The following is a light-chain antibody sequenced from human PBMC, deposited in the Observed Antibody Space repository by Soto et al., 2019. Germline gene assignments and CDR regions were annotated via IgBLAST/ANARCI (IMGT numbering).Light chain of an antibody. V-gene: IGLV2-14*01. Sequence: QSALTQPASVSGSPGQSITISCTGTSSDVGAYDYVSWYQQHPGEAPKLIIYDVTNRPSGVSDRFSGSKSDNTASLTISGLQTEDEGDYYCNSFTSATATPYVFGTGTKVTVL. CDR1: SSDVGAYDY. CDR3: NSFTSATATPYV. CDR2: DVT. J-gene: IGLJ1*01.